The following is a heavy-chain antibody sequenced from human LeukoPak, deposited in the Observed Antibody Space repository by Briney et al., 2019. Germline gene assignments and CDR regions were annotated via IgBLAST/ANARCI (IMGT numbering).Heavy chain of an antibody. Sequence: GESLKISCKGSGYSFTSYWIGWVRQMPGKGLEWMGIIYPGDSDTRYSPSFQGQVTISADKSISTAYLQWSSLKASDTAMYYCARQMVVTAIPGWFDPWAQGTLVTVSS. CDR1: GYSFTSYW. D-gene: IGHD2-21*02. V-gene: IGHV5-51*01. CDR2: IYPGDSDT. CDR3: ARQMVVTAIPGWFDP. J-gene: IGHJ5*02.